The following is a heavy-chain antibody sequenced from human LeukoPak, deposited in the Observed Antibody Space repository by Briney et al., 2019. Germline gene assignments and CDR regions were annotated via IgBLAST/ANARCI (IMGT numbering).Heavy chain of an antibody. J-gene: IGHJ5*02. CDR2: INHSGST. Sequence: SETLSLTCAVYGGSFSGYYWSWIRQPPGKGLEWIGEINHSGSTNYNPSLKSRVTISVDTSKNQFSLKLSSVTAADTAVYYCARGKRSSWFDPWGQGTLATVSS. D-gene: IGHD1-26*01. CDR3: ARGKRSSWFDP. CDR1: GGSFSGYY. V-gene: IGHV4-34*01.